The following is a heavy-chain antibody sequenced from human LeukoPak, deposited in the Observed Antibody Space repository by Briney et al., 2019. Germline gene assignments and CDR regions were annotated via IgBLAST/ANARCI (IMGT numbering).Heavy chain of an antibody. CDR3: ARGSALLALSFDY. D-gene: IGHD2-15*01. Sequence: ASVKVSFTASGYTFTSYAMHWVRQAPGQRLEWMGWINAGNGNTKYSQKFQGRVTITRDTSASTAYMELSSLRSEDTAVYYCARGSALLALSFDYWGQGTLVTVSS. CDR2: INAGNGNT. J-gene: IGHJ4*02. CDR1: GYTFTSYA. V-gene: IGHV1-3*01.